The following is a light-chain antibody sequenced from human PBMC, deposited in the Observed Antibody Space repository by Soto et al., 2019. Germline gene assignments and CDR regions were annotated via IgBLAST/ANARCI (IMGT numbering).Light chain of an antibody. CDR2: GAS. J-gene: IGKJ2*01. V-gene: IGKV3-20*01. Sequence: EIVLTQSPGTLSLSPGERATLSRRASQSVSSSYLAWYQQKPGQAPRLLIYGASSRATGIPDRFSGSWSGTDFTLTISRLEPEDFAVYYCQKYGSSYTFGQGTKLEIK. CDR3: QKYGSSYT. CDR1: QSVSSSY.